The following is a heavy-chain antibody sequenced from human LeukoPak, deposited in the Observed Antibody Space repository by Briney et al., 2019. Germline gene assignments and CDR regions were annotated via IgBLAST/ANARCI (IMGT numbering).Heavy chain of an antibody. D-gene: IGHD3-10*01. Sequence: SQTLSLTCVISGDSVSSNNSAWNWIRQSPSRGLEWLGRTYYRSKWFYDYAPSLKSRVTINPDTSKSQFSLRLASVTPEDTAVYYCARGGYYFGLGSYYTFYYFDSWGQGTLVSVSS. CDR1: GDSVSSNNSA. CDR3: ARGGYYFGLGSYYTFYYFDS. J-gene: IGHJ4*02. CDR2: TYYRSKWFY. V-gene: IGHV6-1*01.